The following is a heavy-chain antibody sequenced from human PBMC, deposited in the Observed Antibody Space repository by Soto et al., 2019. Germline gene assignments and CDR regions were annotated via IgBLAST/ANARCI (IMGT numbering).Heavy chain of an antibody. CDR2: IYYSGST. Sequence: QLQLPESVPGLVKPSETLSLTCTVSGGSISSSSYYWGWIRQPPGNGVEWIGSIYYSGSTYYNPSLKSRVTICVDTSKTEFALKLSSVTAAATDVYYCASNFRDYFAYCGQGTLDAV. D-gene: IGHD3-3*01. J-gene: IGHJ4*02. CDR1: GGSISSSSYY. CDR3: ASNFRDYFAY. V-gene: IGHV4-39*01.